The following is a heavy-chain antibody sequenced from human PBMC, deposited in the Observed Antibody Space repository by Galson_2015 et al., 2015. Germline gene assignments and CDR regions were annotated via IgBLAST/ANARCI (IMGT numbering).Heavy chain of an antibody. D-gene: IGHD2-2*01. J-gene: IGHJ6*02. CDR2: IWFDGSKK. CDR1: GFTFSSYG. CDR3: ARDPCSSTSCYYYYGMDV. V-gene: IGHV3-33*01. Sequence: SLRLSCAASGFTFSSYGMHWVRQAPGKGLEWVAVIWFDGSKKYYADSVKGRFTISRDSSKNTRYRQMNSLRAEDTAVYYCARDPCSSTSCYYYYGMDVWGQGTTVTVSS.